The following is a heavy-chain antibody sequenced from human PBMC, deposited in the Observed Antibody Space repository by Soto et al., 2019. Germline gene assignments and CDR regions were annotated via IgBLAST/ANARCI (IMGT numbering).Heavy chain of an antibody. CDR3: AREMATTGGGMDV. D-gene: IGHD5-12*01. Sequence: EVQLVESGGGLVQPGGSLRLSCAASGFTFSSYEMNWVRQAPGKGLEWVSYISSSGSTIYYADSVKGRFTSSRDNAKNSLYLQMNSLRAEDTAVYYCAREMATTGGGMDVWGQGTTVTVSS. V-gene: IGHV3-48*03. CDR2: ISSSGSTI. CDR1: GFTFSSYE. J-gene: IGHJ6*02.